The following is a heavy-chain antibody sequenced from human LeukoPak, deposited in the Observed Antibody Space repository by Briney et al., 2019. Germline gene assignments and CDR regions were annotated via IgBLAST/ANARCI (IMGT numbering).Heavy chain of an antibody. CDR1: GFTFSYYS. V-gene: IGHV3-48*01. CDR3: ARWEEAFDL. D-gene: IGHD1-26*01. Sequence: PGGSLRLSCAASGFTFSYYSMNWVRQAPGKGLEWISYISSRSSTIYYADSVKGRFTISRDNAKNSLYLQMNSLRAEDTAVYYCARWEEAFDLWGQGTMVTVSS. J-gene: IGHJ3*01. CDR2: ISSRSSTI.